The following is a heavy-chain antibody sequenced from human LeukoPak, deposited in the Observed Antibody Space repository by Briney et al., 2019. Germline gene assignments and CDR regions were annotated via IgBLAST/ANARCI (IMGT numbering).Heavy chain of an antibody. Sequence: GGSLRLSCEASGFISDDFGMHWVRQAPGKGLEWVAGINWNSDYIAYADSVKGRFTISRDNAKNSLYLQMNGLRTEDTAFYFCTKGRSEEMSTMSGSFASWGLGTLVTVST. CDR2: INWNSDYI. D-gene: IGHD5-24*01. J-gene: IGHJ4*02. CDR3: TKGRSEEMSTMSGSFAS. V-gene: IGHV3-9*02. CDR1: GFISDDFG.